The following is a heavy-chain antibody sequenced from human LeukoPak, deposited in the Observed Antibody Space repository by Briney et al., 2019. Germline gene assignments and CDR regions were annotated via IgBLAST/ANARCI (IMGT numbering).Heavy chain of an antibody. CDR2: TYYRSKWYN. Sequence: SQTLSLTCATSGDSVSSNSAAWNWIRQSPSRGLEWLGRTYYRSKWYNDYAVSVKGRIAINPDTSKNQFSLQLNSVTPEDTAVHYCARAKGRSPLFDYWGQGTLVTVSS. D-gene: IGHD6-13*01. CDR3: ARAKGRSPLFDY. CDR1: GDSVSSNSAA. V-gene: IGHV6-1*01. J-gene: IGHJ4*02.